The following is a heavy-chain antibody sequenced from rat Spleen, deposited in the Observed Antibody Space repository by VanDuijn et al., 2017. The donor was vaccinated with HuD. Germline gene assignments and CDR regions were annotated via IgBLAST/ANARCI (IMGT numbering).Heavy chain of an antibody. D-gene: IGHD4-2*01. CDR3: ATEDLGVEY. CDR1: GFNFNDYW. V-gene: IGHV4-2*01. Sequence: EVKLVESGGGLVQPGRSLKLSCAASGFNFNDYWMGWVRQAPGKGLEWIGEINKDSSIINYTPSLKDKFTISRDNAHNTLYLQMSKLGSEDTAIYYCATEDLGVEYWGQGVMVTVSS. J-gene: IGHJ2*01. CDR2: INKDSSII.